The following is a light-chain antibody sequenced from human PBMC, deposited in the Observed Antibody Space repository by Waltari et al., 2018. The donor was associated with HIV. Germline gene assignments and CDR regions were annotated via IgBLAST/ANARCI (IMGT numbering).Light chain of an antibody. V-gene: IGKV3-15*01. CDR2: SAS. J-gene: IGKJ4*01. CDR1: HSITNN. CDR3: QQYNNWPLT. Sequence: EIVMTQSPATLSVSPGDRIPLSCRASHSITNNLAWYQQKPGQPPRLLIYSASTRATGIPASFSGSGSGAEFTLTISRLQSEDFAVYYCQQYNNWPLTFGGGTKVEI.